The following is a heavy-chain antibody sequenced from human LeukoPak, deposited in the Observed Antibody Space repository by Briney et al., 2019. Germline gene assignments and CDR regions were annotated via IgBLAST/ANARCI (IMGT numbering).Heavy chain of an antibody. CDR2: MNPNSGNT. CDR1: RYTFTSYD. V-gene: IGHV1-8*01. CDR3: ARSPEWLGPNGAIGY. D-gene: IGHD5-12*01. J-gene: IGHJ4*02. Sequence: ASVKVSCKASRYTFTSYDINCVRQATGQGLEWMCWMNPNSGNTGYAQKFQGRVTMIRNTSISTAYMELSSLRSEDTAVYYCARSPEWLGPNGAIGYWGQGTLVTVSS.